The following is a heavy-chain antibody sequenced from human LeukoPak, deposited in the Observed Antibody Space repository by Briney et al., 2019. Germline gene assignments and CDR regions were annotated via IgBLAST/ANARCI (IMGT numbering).Heavy chain of an antibody. D-gene: IGHD3-22*01. CDR2: IGGSDGRT. CDR3: AKDSSSYDWGYMDV. J-gene: IGHJ6*03. CDR1: GFTFSTYA. Sequence: GGSLRLSCAASGFTFSTYAMSWVRQAPGKGLEWVSLIGGSDGRTRYADSVKGRFTISRDNSKNTLYLEMNSLRAEDTAVYYCAKDSSSYDWGYMDVWGEGTTVTISS. V-gene: IGHV3-23*01.